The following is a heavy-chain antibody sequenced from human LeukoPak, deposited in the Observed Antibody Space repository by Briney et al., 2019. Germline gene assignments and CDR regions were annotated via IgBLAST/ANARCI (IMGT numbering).Heavy chain of an antibody. CDR1: GYPLTEVS. CDR2: FDYEDGQT. D-gene: IGHD6-19*01. Sequence: ASVKVSCKVSGYPLTEVSIHWVRQTPGEGLEWIGGFDYEDGQTIYAQNVQGRAVMTEDTSTDTAYMELHSLRSEDTAVYYCATRPSVPLAGTRWYFDFWGQGTLVTVSA. CDR3: ATRPSVPLAGTRWYFDF. J-gene: IGHJ4*02. V-gene: IGHV1-24*01.